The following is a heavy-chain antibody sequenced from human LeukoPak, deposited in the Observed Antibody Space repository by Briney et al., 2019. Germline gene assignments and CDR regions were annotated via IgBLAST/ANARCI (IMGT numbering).Heavy chain of an antibody. CDR2: IYPRDGST. CDR3: ARDQEGFDY. J-gene: IGHJ4*02. CDR1: GYIFTSNY. V-gene: IGHV1-46*01. Sequence: ASVEVSCKASGYIFTSNYIHWVRQAPGQGLEWMGMIYPRDGSTSYAQRFQDRVTVTRDTSTSTVHMEPSGLRSEDTAVYYCARDQEGFDYWGQGTQVTVSS.